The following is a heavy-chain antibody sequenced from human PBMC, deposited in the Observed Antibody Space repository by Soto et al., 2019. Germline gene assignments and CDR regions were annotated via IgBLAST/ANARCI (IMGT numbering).Heavy chain of an antibody. Sequence: GGSLRLSCAASGFAFSSYGMHLVRQSPGKGLEWVAFIWYDGSNKYYADSVKGRFTISRDNSKNTLYLQMNSLRAEDTAVYYSARESVFMVRGGIRLFDYWCQGTLITVSS. CDR3: ARESVFMVRGGIRLFDY. D-gene: IGHD3-10*01. CDR1: GFAFSSYG. J-gene: IGHJ4*02. CDR2: IWYDGSNK. V-gene: IGHV3-33*01.